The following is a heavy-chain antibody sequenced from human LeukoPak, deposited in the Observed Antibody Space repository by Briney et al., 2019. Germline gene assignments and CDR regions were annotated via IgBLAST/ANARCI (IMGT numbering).Heavy chain of an antibody. CDR1: GGSISSYY. CDR3: ARAAADYYFDY. Sequence: SETLSLTCTVSGGSISSYYWSWIRQPPGKGLEWIGYIYYSGSTNYNPSLKSRVTISVDTSKNQFSQKLSSVTVADTAVYYFARAAADYYFDYWGQGTLVTVSS. V-gene: IGHV4-59*01. J-gene: IGHJ4*02. CDR2: IYYSGST. D-gene: IGHD6-13*01.